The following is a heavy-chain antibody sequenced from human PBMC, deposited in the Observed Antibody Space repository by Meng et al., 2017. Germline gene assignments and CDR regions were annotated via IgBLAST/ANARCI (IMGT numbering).Heavy chain of an antibody. CDR2: ISWNSGSI. CDR1: GFTFDDYA. J-gene: IGHJ4*02. D-gene: IGHD3-10*01. Sequence: SLKISCAASGFTFDDYAMHWVRQAPGKGLEWVSGISWNSGSIGYADSAKGRFTISRDNAKNSLYLQMNSLRAEDTALYYCAKASPPIYGSGLYYFDYWGQGTLVTVSS. V-gene: IGHV3-9*01. CDR3: AKASPPIYGSGLYYFDY.